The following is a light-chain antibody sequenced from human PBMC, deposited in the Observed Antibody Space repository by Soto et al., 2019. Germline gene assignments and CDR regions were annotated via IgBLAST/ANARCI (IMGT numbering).Light chain of an antibody. Sequence: EVVLTQSPVTLSLSPGARATLSCRASQSFRGLLAWYQQKPGQAPRLLIYDAYNRATGVPPRFSGSGSGTDFTITISSLAPEDSAVYYCQQRHMWPSTFGHGTRLEIK. V-gene: IGKV3-11*01. CDR2: DAY. CDR3: QQRHMWPST. J-gene: IGKJ5*01. CDR1: QSFRGL.